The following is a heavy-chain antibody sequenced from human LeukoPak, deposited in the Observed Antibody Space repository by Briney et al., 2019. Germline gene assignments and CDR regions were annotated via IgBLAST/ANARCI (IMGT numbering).Heavy chain of an antibody. CDR3: ARDGSSGGSCYPPLYYYYGMDV. V-gene: IGHV1-18*01. J-gene: IGHJ6*04. D-gene: IGHD2-15*01. Sequence: ASVKVSCKASGYTLTSYGISWVRQAPGQGLEWMGWISAYNGNTNYAQKLQGRVTMTTDTSTSTAYMELRSLRSGDTAVYYGARDGSSGGSCYPPLYYYYGMDVWGSGTAVTVSS. CDR2: ISAYNGNT. CDR1: GYTLTSYG.